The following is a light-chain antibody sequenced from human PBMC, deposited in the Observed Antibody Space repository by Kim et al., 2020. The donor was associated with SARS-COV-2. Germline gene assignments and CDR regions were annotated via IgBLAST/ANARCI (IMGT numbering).Light chain of an antibody. Sequence: EIVLTQSPGTLSLSPGERATLSCRASQSVSSNYLVWYQQKPGQAPRLLIYAASSRATGIPDRFSGSGSGTDFTLTISRLEPEDFAVYYCQQYGSSPRTFGRGTKVDIK. V-gene: IGKV3-20*01. CDR3: QQYGSSPRT. CDR1: QSVSSNY. J-gene: IGKJ1*01. CDR2: AAS.